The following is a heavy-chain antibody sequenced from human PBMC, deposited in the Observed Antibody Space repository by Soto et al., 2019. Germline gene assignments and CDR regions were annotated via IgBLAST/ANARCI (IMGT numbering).Heavy chain of an antibody. CDR1: GYTFTSYG. J-gene: IGHJ4*02. V-gene: IGHV1-18*01. D-gene: IGHD3-22*01. CDR3: ARAPKYYYDSSGYYFGY. CDR2: ISAYNGNT. Sequence: QVQLVQSGAEVKKPGASVKVSCKASGYTFTSYGISWVRQAPGQGLEWMGWISAYNGNTNYAQKLQGRVTMTTDTSTSTDYMELRSLRSDDTAVYYCARAPKYYYDSSGYYFGYWGQGTLVTVSS.